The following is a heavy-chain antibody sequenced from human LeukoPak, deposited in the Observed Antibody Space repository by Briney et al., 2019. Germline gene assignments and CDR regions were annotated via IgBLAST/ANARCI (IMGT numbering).Heavy chain of an antibody. J-gene: IGHJ5*02. CDR2: ISSSGSTR. Sequence: GGSLRLSCAASGFTFSDYYMSWIRQAPGKGLEWVSYISSSGSTRYYADSVKGRFTISRDNAKNSLYLQMNSLRGEDTAVYYCARDNCGAECYALFDPWGQGTLVTVSS. V-gene: IGHV3-11*04. CDR1: GFTFSDYY. CDR3: ARDNCGAECYALFDP. D-gene: IGHD2-21*01.